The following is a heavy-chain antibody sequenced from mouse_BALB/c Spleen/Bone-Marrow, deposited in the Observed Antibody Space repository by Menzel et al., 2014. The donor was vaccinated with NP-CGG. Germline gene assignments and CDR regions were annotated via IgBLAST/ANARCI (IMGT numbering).Heavy chain of an antibody. Sequence: QVQLQQSGAELVRPGSSVKISCKASGYAISSYWMNWVKQRPGQGLEWIGQIYPGDGDTNYNGKFKGKATLTADKFSSTAYMQISSLTSEDSAVYFCARGRGWYLDYWGQGTTLTVSS. D-gene: IGHD2-3*01. CDR1: GYAISSYW. CDR3: ARGRGWYLDY. V-gene: IGHV1-80*01. J-gene: IGHJ2*01. CDR2: IYPGDGDT.